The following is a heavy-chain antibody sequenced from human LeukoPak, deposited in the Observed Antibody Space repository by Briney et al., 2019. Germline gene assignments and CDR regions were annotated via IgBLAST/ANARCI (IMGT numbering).Heavy chain of an antibody. V-gene: IGHV1-18*01. D-gene: IGHD6-13*01. Sequence: GASVKVSCKSSGDTFTNYAMSWVRQAPGQGLEWMGWISAYNGNTNYAQKLQGRVTMTTDTSTSTAYMELRSLKSDDTAVYYCASSTRWSKYFQHWGQGTLVIVSS. J-gene: IGHJ1*01. CDR2: ISAYNGNT. CDR1: GDTFTNYA. CDR3: ASSTRWSKYFQH.